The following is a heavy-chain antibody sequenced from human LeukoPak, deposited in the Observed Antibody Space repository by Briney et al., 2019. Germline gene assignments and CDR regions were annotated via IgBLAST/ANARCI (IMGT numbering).Heavy chain of an antibody. CDR2: IYYSGIT. Sequence: SETLSLTCTVSGGSISSYFWSWIRQPPGKGLEWIGYIYYSGITNYNPSLKSRITISVDTSKNQFSLKLSSVTAADTAVYYCARGVRWAGPGDYWGQGILVTVSS. J-gene: IGHJ4*02. V-gene: IGHV4-59*01. D-gene: IGHD5-24*01. CDR1: GGSISSYF. CDR3: ARGVRWAGPGDY.